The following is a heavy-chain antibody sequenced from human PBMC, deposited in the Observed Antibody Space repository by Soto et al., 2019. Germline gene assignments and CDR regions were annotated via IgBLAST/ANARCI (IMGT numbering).Heavy chain of an antibody. J-gene: IGHJ4*02. CDR3: AKDSRPDGSYDLDY. D-gene: IGHD5-12*01. CDR2: IVGDGTVT. Sequence: GGSLRLSCSASGFTFGTYAMNWVRQAPGKGLEWVSVIVGDGTVTYYADSVKGRFTISRDNSQNTLYLQMNSLRTDDTATYYCAKDSRPDGSYDLDYWGQGTLVTVSS. V-gene: IGHV3-23*03. CDR1: GFTFGTYA.